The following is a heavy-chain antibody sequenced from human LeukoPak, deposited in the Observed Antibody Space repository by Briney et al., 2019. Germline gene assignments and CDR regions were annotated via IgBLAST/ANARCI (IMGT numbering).Heavy chain of an antibody. CDR3: ARVGYCSSTSCYIGGYYYYGMDV. CDR1: GFTFSDYY. J-gene: IGHJ6*02. D-gene: IGHD2-2*03. Sequence: GSLRLSCAASGFTFSDYYMSWIRQAPGKGLEWVSYISSSGSTIYYADSVKGRFTISRDNAKNSLYLQMNSLRAEDTAVYYCARVGYCSSTSCYIGGYYYYGMDVWGQGTTVTVSS. CDR2: ISSSGSTI. V-gene: IGHV3-11*01.